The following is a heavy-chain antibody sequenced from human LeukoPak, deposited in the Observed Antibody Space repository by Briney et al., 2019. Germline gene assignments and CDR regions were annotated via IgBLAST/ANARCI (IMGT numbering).Heavy chain of an antibody. J-gene: IGHJ6*03. Sequence: EASVKVSCKASGYTFTGYYMHWVRQAPGQGLEWMGWINPNSGGTNYAQKFQGRVTMTRDTSISTAYMELSRLRSDDTAVYYCARGVGEQLVSPDYYYYYMDVWGKGTTVTVSS. V-gene: IGHV1-2*02. CDR1: GYTFTGYY. D-gene: IGHD6-6*01. CDR3: ARGVGEQLVSPDYYYYYMDV. CDR2: INPNSGGT.